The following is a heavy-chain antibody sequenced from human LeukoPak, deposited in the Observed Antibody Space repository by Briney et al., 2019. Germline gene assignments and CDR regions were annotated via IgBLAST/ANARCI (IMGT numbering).Heavy chain of an antibody. J-gene: IGHJ4*02. V-gene: IGHV4-34*01. CDR2: INHSGST. CDR1: GGSFSGYY. CDR3: ARGPGGYSYGYGPDY. D-gene: IGHD5-18*01. Sequence: TTSETLSLTCAVYGGSFSGYYWSWTRQPPGKGLEWIGEINHSGSTNYNPSLKSRVTISVDTSKNQFSLKLSSVTAADTAVYYCARGPGGYSYGYGPDYWGQGTLVTVSS.